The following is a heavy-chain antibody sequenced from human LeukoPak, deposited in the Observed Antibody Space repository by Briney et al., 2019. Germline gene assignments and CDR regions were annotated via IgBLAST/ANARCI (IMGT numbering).Heavy chain of an antibody. CDR2: ISGGGGST. V-gene: IGHV3-23*01. CDR3: AKKGATTGDFDY. J-gene: IGHJ4*02. D-gene: IGHD1-26*01. Sequence: PGGSLRLSCAVSGFTFSSYAMSWVRQAPGKGLEWVSSISGGGGSTFYADSVKGRFTISRDNSKSTLFLQMNSLRAEDTAVYYCAKKGATTGDFDYWGQGTLVTVSS. CDR1: GFTFSSYA.